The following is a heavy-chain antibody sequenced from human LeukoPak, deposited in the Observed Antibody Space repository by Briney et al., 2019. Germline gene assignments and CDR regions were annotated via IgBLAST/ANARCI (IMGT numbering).Heavy chain of an antibody. J-gene: IGHJ6*02. V-gene: IGHV3-74*01. Sequence: GGSLRLSRAASGFTFSSYWMHWVRQAPGKGLVWVSRINSDGSSTSYADSVKGRFTISRDNAKNTLYLQMNSLRAEDTAVYYCARIPYSSSWYNYYGMDVWGQGTTVTVSS. CDR1: GFTFSSYW. CDR3: ARIPYSSSWYNYYGMDV. CDR2: INSDGSST. D-gene: IGHD6-13*01.